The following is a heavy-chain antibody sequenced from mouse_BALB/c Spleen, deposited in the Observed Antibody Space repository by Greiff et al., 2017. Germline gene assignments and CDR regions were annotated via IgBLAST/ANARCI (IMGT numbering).Heavy chain of an antibody. CDR2: IVPGNVNT. CDR3: ARITTVVATYAMDY. D-gene: IGHD1-1*01. Sequence: QVQLQQSGPELVKPGASVWISCKVSGYTFTSYYTYWVKRKPGRGLEWLGGIVPGNVNTNYNEKFKGKATLTADKSSSTAYMQLSSLTSEDSAVYFCARITTVVATYAMDYWGQGPSVTVSS. CDR1: GYTFTSYY. J-gene: IGHJ4*01. V-gene: IGHV1S56*01.